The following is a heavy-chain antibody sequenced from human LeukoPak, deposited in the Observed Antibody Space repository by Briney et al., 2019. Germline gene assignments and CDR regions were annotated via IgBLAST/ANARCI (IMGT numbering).Heavy chain of an antibody. J-gene: IGHJ3*01. CDR3: ARRPAYGNSGHYAFDV. D-gene: IGHD3-10*01. V-gene: IGHV3-30*03. Sequence: PGGSLRLSCAASGFTFSSCAMHWVRQAPGKGLEWVAIISYDGNTKYYADSVKGRFTISRDNSKNTLYLQVNSLRAEDTAIYYCARRPAYGNSGHYAFDVWGQGTMVTVSS. CDR2: ISYDGNTK. CDR1: GFTFSSCA.